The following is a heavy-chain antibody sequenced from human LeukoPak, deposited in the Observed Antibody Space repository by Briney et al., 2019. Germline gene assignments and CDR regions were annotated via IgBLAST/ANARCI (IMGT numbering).Heavy chain of an antibody. Sequence: GGSLRLSCAASGFTFSGYAMSWVRQAPGNGLEWVSAISGSVGSTYYADSVKGRFTISRDNSKNTLYLQMNSLRAEDTAVYYCAKNPITPYFDYWGQGTLVTVSS. CDR1: GFTFSGYA. V-gene: IGHV3-23*01. CDR3: AKNPITPYFDY. J-gene: IGHJ4*02. CDR2: ISGSVGST.